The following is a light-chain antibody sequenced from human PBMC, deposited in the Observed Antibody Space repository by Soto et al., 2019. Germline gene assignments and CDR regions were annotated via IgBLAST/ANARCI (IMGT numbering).Light chain of an antibody. V-gene: IGLV2-8*01. Sequence: QSALTQPPSASGSPGQSVTISCTGTKNDIGLYDFVSWYQHHPGKAPRLIIYEVVQRPSGVPDRFSGSKSGNTASLTFSGLQAADEAEYFCKSYAGSNTYVFGSGTKVTVL. J-gene: IGLJ1*01. CDR1: KNDIGLYDF. CDR2: EVV. CDR3: KSYAGSNTYV.